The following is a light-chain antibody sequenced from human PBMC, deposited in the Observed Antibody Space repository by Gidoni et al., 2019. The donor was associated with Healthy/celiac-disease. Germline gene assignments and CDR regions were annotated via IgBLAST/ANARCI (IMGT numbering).Light chain of an antibody. J-gene: IGKJ4*01. CDR1: QDISNY. V-gene: IGKV1-33*01. CDR2: DAS. Sequence: DIQMTQSPSSLSASVGDRVTISCQASQDISNYLNWYQQKPGKAPKLLIYDASNLEAGVPSRFSGTGSGTDFTFTISSLQPEDIATYYCQHYENVPLTFXGXTKVEIK. CDR3: QHYENVPLT.